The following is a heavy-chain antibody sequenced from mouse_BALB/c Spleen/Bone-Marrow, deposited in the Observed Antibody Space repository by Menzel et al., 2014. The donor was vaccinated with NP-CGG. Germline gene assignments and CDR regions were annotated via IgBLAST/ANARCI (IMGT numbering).Heavy chain of an antibody. CDR3: AGDKGGYYVGGFAY. D-gene: IGHD2-3*01. Sequence: EVKLVESGGGSVKPGGSLKLSCASSGFTFSDYYMYWVRQTPEKRLEWVATISDGGTYTYYSVSVKGRFTISRDNARNNLYTQRSSLKSEETAMYYCAGDKGGYYVGGFAYWGQGTLVTISA. V-gene: IGHV5-4*02. CDR2: ISDGGTYT. CDR1: GFTFSDYY. J-gene: IGHJ3*01.